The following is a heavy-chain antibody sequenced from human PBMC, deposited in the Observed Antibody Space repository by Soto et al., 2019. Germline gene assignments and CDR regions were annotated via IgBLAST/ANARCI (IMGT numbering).Heavy chain of an antibody. V-gene: IGHV4-59*01. D-gene: IGHD4-4*01. J-gene: IGHJ4*02. Sequence: SETLSLTCTVSGGSISSYYWSWIRQPPGKGLEWIGYIYYSGSTNYNPSLKSRVTISVDTSKNQFSLKLSSVTAADTAVYYCASGDTVTTTDPYYFDYWGQGTLVTVSS. CDR1: GGSISSYY. CDR3: ASGDTVTTTDPYYFDY. CDR2: IYYSGST.